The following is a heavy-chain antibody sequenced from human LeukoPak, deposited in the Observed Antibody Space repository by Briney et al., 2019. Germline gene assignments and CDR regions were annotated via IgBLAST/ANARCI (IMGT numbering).Heavy chain of an antibody. Sequence: ASVKVSCKASGYTFTDYGINWVRQAPGQGLEWMRWISAYNGHTNYARNLQGRVTLTTDTSTSTAYMELRSLRSDDTAVYYCARETDFWSGYYTPYYFDYWGQGTLVTVSS. D-gene: IGHD3-3*01. V-gene: IGHV1-18*01. CDR2: ISAYNGHT. CDR3: ARETDFWSGYYTPYYFDY. J-gene: IGHJ4*02. CDR1: GYTFTDYG.